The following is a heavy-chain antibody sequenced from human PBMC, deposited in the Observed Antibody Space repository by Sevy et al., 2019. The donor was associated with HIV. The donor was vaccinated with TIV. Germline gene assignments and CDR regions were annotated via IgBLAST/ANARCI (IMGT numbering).Heavy chain of an antibody. J-gene: IGHJ3*02. CDR2: IYYSGST. D-gene: IGHD3-10*01. V-gene: IGHV4-39*01. Sequence: SETLSLTCTVSGGSISNSDSYWGWIRQPPEKGLGWIGSIYYSGSTYYNPSLKSRVTLSVDTSKNQFSLKVNSVTAADTALYYCARRRVEDYYGSGTPPLVNGPFDIWGQGTMVTVSS. CDR1: GGSISNSDSY. CDR3: ARRRVEDYYGSGTPPLVNGPFDI.